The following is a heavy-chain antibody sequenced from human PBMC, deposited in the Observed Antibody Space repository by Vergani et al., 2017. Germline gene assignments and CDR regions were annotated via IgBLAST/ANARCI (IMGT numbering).Heavy chain of an antibody. Sequence: EVQLVQSGAEVKKPGESLKISCKGSGYSFTSYWIGWVRQMPGKGLEWMGIIYPGDSDTRYSPSFQGQVTISADKSISTAYLQWSSLKASDTAMYYWARTLAVAGTGYGVWYFDLWGRGTLVTVSS. CDR3: ARTLAVAGTGYGVWYFDL. J-gene: IGHJ2*01. CDR2: IYPGDSDT. CDR1: GYSFTSYW. V-gene: IGHV5-51*01. D-gene: IGHD6-19*01.